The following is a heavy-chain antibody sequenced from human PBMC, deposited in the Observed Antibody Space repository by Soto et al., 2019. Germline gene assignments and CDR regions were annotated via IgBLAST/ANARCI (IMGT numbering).Heavy chain of an antibody. J-gene: IGHJ6*02. Sequence: GASVKVSCKASGGTFDNYAVSWVRQAPGQGLEWMGGIIPMFETVSYAQRFQGRLTIAADESTSTAYMELTSLTSADTAIYFCARGLRTGNYGMDVWGQGTTVTV. CDR3: ARGLRTGNYGMDV. D-gene: IGHD2-15*01. CDR1: GGTFDNYA. CDR2: IIPMFETV. V-gene: IGHV1-69*13.